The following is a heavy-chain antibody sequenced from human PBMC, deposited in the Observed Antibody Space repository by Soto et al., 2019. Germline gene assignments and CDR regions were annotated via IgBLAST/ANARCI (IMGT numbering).Heavy chain of an antibody. V-gene: IGHV3-23*01. CDR1: GFTFSSYA. Sequence: GGSLRLSCAASGFTFSSYAMSWVRQAPGKGLEWVCAISGSGGSTYYADSVKGRFTISRDNSKNTLYLQMNSLRAEDTAVYYCAKSDILTGYDRPYNWFDPWGQGTLVTVSS. CDR3: AKSDILTGYDRPYNWFDP. CDR2: ISGSGGST. D-gene: IGHD3-9*01. J-gene: IGHJ5*02.